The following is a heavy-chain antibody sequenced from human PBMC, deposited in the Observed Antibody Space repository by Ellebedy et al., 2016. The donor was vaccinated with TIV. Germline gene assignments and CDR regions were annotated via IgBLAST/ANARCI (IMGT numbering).Heavy chain of an antibody. D-gene: IGHD3-16*01. CDR2: IQHDGSEK. CDR1: GFTFSSYW. V-gene: IGHV3-7*03. J-gene: IGHJ3*02. Sequence: PGGSLRLSCAASGFTFSSYWMSRVRQVRQAPGKGLEWVANIQHDGSEKSYVDYVKVRFTISRDNAKNSLYLQMNSLRAEDTGVYYCASGHRGISFGIWGQGTMVTVSS. CDR3: ASGHRGISFGI.